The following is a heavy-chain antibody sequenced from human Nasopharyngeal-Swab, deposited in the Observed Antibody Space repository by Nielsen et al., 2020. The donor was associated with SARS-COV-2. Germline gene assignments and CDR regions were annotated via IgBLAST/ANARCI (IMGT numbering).Heavy chain of an antibody. Sequence: SGPTLMHPTQPLTLTCTFCGFSLDTSGVGVAWIRQPPGQALEWLALIYWVGETRYSPSLKNRLTITQDTAKNQLVLTMTSMDPVDTATYFCAHTPLSDYVSGNYFDQWGQGILVSVSS. CDR3: AHTPLSDYVSGNYFDQ. D-gene: IGHD3-10*01. V-gene: IGHV2-5*02. J-gene: IGHJ4*02. CDR1: GFSLDTSGVG. CDR2: IYWVGET.